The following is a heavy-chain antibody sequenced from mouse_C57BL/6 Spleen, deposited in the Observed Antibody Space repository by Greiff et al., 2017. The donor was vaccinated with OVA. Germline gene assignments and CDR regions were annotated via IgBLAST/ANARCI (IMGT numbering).Heavy chain of an antibody. D-gene: IGHD3-2*02. CDR3: ANTAQATGYAMDY. CDR1: GFTFSDYG. J-gene: IGHJ4*01. CDR2: ISSGSSTI. V-gene: IGHV5-17*01. Sequence: EVMLVESGGGLVKPGGSLKLSCAASGFTFSDYGMHWVRQAPEKGLEWVAYISSGSSTIYYADTVKGRFTISRDNAKNTLFLQMTSLRSEDTAMYDCANTAQATGYAMDYWGQGTSVTVSS.